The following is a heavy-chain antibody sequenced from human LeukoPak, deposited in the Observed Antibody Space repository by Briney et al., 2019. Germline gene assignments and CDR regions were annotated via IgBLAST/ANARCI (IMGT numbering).Heavy chain of an antibody. V-gene: IGHV3-23*01. J-gene: IGHJ4*02. CDR3: AKRSAESSGYFDY. D-gene: IGHD6-19*01. CDR2: ITGGGAFT. CDR1: GFTVITYS. Sequence: GGSLRLSCAASGFTVITYSMTWVRQAPGRGLAWVSAITGGGAFTDYADSVQGRFTIPRDNPKHTLYLQMNSLRAEDTAVYYCAKRSAESSGYFDYCDQGALVTVSS.